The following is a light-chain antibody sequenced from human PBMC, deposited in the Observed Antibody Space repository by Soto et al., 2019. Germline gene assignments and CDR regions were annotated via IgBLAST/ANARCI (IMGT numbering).Light chain of an antibody. V-gene: IGKV3-15*01. J-gene: IGKJ1*01. CDR2: GAS. CDR1: QSVNGN. Sequence: EIVMTQSPVTLSVSPGERATLSCRASQSVNGNLAWYQQKPGQAPRLLIYGASTRVTGIPARFSGSGSGTDFTLTIRSQQSEDFAVYYCQQYDIWWTFGQGAKVEIK. CDR3: QQYDIWWT.